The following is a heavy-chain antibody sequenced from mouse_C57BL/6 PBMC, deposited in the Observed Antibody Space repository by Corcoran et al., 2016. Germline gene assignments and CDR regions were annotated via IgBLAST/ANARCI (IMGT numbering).Heavy chain of an antibody. Sequence: EVQLQQSGPELVKPGASVKISCKASGYTFTDYYMNWVKQSHGKSLEWIGDINPNNGGTSYNQKFKGKATLTVDKSSSTAYMELRSLTSEDSAVYYCAPMGGYYAWFAYWGQWTLVTVSA. CDR2: INPNNGGT. D-gene: IGHD2-3*01. CDR3: APMGGYYAWFAY. V-gene: IGHV1-26*01. J-gene: IGHJ3*01. CDR1: GYTFTDYY.